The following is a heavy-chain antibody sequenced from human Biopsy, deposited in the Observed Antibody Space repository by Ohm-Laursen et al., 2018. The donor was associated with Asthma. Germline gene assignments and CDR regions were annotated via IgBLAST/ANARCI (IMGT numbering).Heavy chain of an antibody. CDR1: GGTFNTYV. J-gene: IGHJ4*02. CDR2: INSVFGTT. CDR3: ARKAGSCISRTCYSLDF. Sequence: VKISCKSLGGTFNTYVIGWVRRAPGQGLEWMGGINSVFGTTTYPQKFQDRVTITADDSTSTVYMELSSLRSEDTAVYYCARKAGSCISRTCYSLDFRGQGTLVTVSS. V-gene: IGHV1-69*13. D-gene: IGHD2-2*01.